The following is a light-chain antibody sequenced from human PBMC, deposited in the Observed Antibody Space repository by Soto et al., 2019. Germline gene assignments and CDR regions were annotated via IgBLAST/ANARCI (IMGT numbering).Light chain of an antibody. J-gene: IGLJ1*01. CDR1: ISDVGGYNF. Sequence: QSALTQPASVSGSPGQSITISCTGTISDVGGYNFVSWYQQYPGKAPKLMICDVSNRPSGVSNRFSGSKSGNTASLTISGLQAADEADYYCSSFTGSNYVFGTGTKVTVL. CDR2: DVS. V-gene: IGLV2-14*03. CDR3: SSFTGSNYV.